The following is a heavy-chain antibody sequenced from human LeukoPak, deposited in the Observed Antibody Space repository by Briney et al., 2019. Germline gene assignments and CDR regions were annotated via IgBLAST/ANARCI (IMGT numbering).Heavy chain of an antibody. Sequence: KPSETLSLTCTVSGGSISSGTYYWGWIRQPPGKGLEWIGSIYYSGSTYYNPSLKSRVTISVDTSKNQFSLKLSSVTAADTAVYYCARDRPSEQDGYNYEVWPRGWFDPWGQGTLVTVSS. CDR1: GGSISSGTYY. D-gene: IGHD5-24*01. CDR2: IYYSGST. V-gene: IGHV4-39*07. J-gene: IGHJ5*02. CDR3: ARDRPSEQDGYNYEVWPRGWFDP.